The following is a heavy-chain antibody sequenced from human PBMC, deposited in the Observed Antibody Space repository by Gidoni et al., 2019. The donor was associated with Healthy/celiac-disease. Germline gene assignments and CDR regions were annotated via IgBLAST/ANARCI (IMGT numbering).Heavy chain of an antibody. D-gene: IGHD6-19*01. J-gene: IGHJ2*01. V-gene: IGHV1-8*01. CDR2: MNPNSGNT. Sequence: VQLVQSGAEVKKPGASVKVSCKASGYTFTSYDINWVRQATGQGLEWMGWMNPNSGNTGYAQKFQGRVTMTRNTSISTAYMELSSLRSEDTAVYYCARASLEWLDEDWYFDLWGRGTLVTVSS. CDR1: GYTFTSYD. CDR3: ARASLEWLDEDWYFDL.